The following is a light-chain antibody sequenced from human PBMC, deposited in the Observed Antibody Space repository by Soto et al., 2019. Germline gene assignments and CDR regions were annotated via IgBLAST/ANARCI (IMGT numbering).Light chain of an antibody. CDR2: DVS. Sequence: QSALTQPASVSGSPGQSITISCSGTSSDIGAYNYVSWYRQHPGKAPKLMIYDVSNRPSGVSNRLSGSKSGNTASLTISGLQAEDEADYYCRSVTTSSTVVFGGGTTVTVL. CDR3: RSVTTSSTVV. J-gene: IGLJ2*01. V-gene: IGLV2-14*03. CDR1: SSDIGAYNY.